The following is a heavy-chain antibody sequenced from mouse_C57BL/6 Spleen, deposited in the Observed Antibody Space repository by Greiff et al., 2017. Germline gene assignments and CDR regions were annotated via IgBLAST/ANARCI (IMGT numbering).Heavy chain of an antibody. Sequence: QVQLQQPGAELVMPGASVKLSCKASGYTFTSYWMHWVKQRPGQGLEWIGEIDPSDSYTNYNQKLKGKSTLTVDKSSSTAYMQLSSLTSEDSAVYYCARDRLFAYWGQGTLVTVSA. CDR2: IDPSDSYT. CDR3: ARDRLFAY. CDR1: GYTFTSYW. V-gene: IGHV1-69*01. J-gene: IGHJ3*01.